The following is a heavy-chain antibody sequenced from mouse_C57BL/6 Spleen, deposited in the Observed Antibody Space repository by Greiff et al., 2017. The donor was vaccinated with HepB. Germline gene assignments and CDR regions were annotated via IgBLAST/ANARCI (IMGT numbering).Heavy chain of an antibody. J-gene: IGHJ2*01. CDR1: GFTFSDYG. Sequence: DVQLQESGGGLVQPGGSLKLSCAASGFTFSDYGMAWVRQAPRKGPEWVAFISNLAYSIYYADTVPGRFTISREHAKNTLYLEMSSLRSEDTAMYYCARSTVVANYFDYWGQGTTLTVSS. CDR3: ARSTVVANYFDY. CDR2: ISNLAYSI. D-gene: IGHD1-1*01. V-gene: IGHV5-15*01.